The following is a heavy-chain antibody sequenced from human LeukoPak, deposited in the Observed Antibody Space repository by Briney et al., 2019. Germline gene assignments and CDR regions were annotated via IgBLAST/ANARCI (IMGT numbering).Heavy chain of an antibody. CDR3: ARGRGDY. D-gene: IGHD3-10*01. Sequence: SETLCLTCTVSGDSISSYYWSWIRQPPGKGLEWIGYIYYSGNTNYNPSFRGRVTISVDTSKNQFSLKLNSVTAADTAVYYCARGRGDYWGQGTLVTVSS. J-gene: IGHJ4*02. CDR2: IYYSGNT. CDR1: GDSISSYY. V-gene: IGHV4-59*01.